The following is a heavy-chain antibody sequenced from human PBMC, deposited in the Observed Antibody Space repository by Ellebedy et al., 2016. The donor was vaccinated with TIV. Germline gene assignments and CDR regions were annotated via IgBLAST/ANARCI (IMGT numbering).Heavy chain of an antibody. V-gene: IGHV3-64D*06. J-gene: IGHJ4*02. CDR2: ISSNGGST. CDR3: VKDASESSWYVDY. Sequence: ESLKISCSASGFTFSSYAMHWVRQAPGKGLEYVSGISSNGGSTYYADSVKGRFTISRDNSKNTLYLQMSSLRTEDTAVYYCVKDASESSWYVDYWGQGTLVTVSS. D-gene: IGHD6-13*01. CDR1: GFTFSSYA.